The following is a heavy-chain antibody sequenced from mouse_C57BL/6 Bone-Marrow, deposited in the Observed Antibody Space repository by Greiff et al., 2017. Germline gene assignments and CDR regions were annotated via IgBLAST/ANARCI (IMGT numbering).Heavy chain of an antibody. CDR2: IYPRSGTT. Sequence: VQLQQSGPELVKPGASVKISCKASGYAFSSSWMNWVKQRPGQGLEWIGEIYPRSGTTYYNEKFKGKATLTADKSSSTAYMELRSLTSEDSAVYFCAVYYDYENYAMDDWGQGTSVTVSS. CDR3: AVYYDYENYAMDD. CDR1: GYAFSSSW. V-gene: IGHV1-82*01. J-gene: IGHJ4*01. D-gene: IGHD2-4*01.